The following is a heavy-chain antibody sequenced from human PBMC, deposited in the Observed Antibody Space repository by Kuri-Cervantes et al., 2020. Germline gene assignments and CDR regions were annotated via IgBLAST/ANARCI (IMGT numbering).Heavy chain of an antibody. J-gene: IGHJ4*02. CDR3: AKSFGWYFDY. CDR1: GFTFDDYA. D-gene: IGHD6-19*01. Sequence: GGSLRLSCAASGFTFDDYAMHWVRQAPGKGLEWVSGISWNSGGIGYADSVKGRFTISRDNAKNSLYLQMNSLRAEDTAVYYCAKSFGWYFDYWGQGTLVNVSS. V-gene: IGHV3-9*01. CDR2: ISWNSGGI.